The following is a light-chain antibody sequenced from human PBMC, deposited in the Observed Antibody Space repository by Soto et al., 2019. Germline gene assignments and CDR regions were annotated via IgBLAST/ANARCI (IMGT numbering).Light chain of an antibody. CDR3: SSYTSSSSYV. CDR1: SRDFGVYNS. V-gene: IGLV2-14*03. Sequence: QCVLTQPASVSGSPGQSITISCTGTSRDFGVYNSVSWYQHYPGKTPKLMIHDVSNRPSGVSNRFSGSKSGNTASLTISGLQAEDEADYYCSSYTSSSSYVFGSGTKVTVL. CDR2: DVS. J-gene: IGLJ1*01.